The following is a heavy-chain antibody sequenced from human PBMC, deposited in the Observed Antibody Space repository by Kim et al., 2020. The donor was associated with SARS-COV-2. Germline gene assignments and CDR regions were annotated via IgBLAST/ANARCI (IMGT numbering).Heavy chain of an antibody. CDR1: GFTFSSYA. D-gene: IGHD2-8*01. CDR2: ISYDGSNK. Sequence: GGSLRLSCAASGFTFSSYAMHWVRQAPGKGLEWVAVISYDGSNKYYADSVKGRFTISRDNSKNTLYLQMNSLRAEDTAVYYCARDLYATFAPFDYWGQGTLVTVSS. CDR3: ARDLYATFAPFDY. J-gene: IGHJ4*02. V-gene: IGHV3-30*04.